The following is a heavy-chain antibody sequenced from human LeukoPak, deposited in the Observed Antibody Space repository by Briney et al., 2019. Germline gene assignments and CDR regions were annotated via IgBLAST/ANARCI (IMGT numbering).Heavy chain of an antibody. CDR3: ARVELLYDFWSGRIRGDAFHI. V-gene: IGHV1-2*02. J-gene: IGHJ3*02. Sequence: GASVKVSCKASGYTFTGYCMHWVRQAPGQGLEWMGWINPNSGGTNYAQKFQGRVPMTRDTSISTAYRELSRLRSDDTAVYYCARVELLYDFWSGRIRGDAFHIWLQGTMVTVPS. D-gene: IGHD3-3*01. CDR2: INPNSGGT. CDR1: GYTFTGYC.